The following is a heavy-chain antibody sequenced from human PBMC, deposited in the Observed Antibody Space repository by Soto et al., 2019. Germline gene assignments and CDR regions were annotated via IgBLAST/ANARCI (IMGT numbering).Heavy chain of an antibody. CDR1: GGTFSSYA. CDR3: ASHSYGYSPHYYHGMDV. Sequence: QVQLVQSGAEVKKPGSSVKVSCKASGGTFSSYASSWVRQAPGQGLEWMGGIIPIFGTANYAQKFQGRVTITADESTSTAYMELSSQRSEDTAVYYWASHSYGYSPHYYHGMDVWGQGTTVTVSS. V-gene: IGHV1-69*12. CDR2: IIPIFGTA. J-gene: IGHJ6*02. D-gene: IGHD5-18*01.